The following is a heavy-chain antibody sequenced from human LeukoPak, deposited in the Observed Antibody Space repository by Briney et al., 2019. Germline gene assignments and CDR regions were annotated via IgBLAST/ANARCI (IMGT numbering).Heavy chain of an antibody. Sequence: GGSLRLSCAASGFSFNSYNMHWVRQAPGKGLEWVAFIRNAGSNKYYADSVKGRFTISRDNSKNTLYLQMNTLRAEDTAVYYCAKDRTWSFDYWGQGTLSPSPQ. CDR3: AKDRTWSFDY. CDR2: IRNAGSNK. V-gene: IGHV3-30*02. D-gene: IGHD3-3*01. CDR1: GFSFNSYN. J-gene: IGHJ4*02.